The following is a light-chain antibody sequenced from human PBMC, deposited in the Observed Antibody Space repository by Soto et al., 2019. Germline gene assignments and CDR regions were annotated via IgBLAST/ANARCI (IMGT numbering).Light chain of an antibody. CDR1: QSISSW. CDR2: QAS. J-gene: IGKJ1*01. Sequence: DIQMTQSPSTLSAFVGDRVTITCRASQSISSWLAWYQQKPGKAPNLLIYQASSLENGVPSRFSGSGSGTEFTLTFSSLKPDDLATYYCQQYNSYSWTFGQGTKVEIK. CDR3: QQYNSYSWT. V-gene: IGKV1-5*03.